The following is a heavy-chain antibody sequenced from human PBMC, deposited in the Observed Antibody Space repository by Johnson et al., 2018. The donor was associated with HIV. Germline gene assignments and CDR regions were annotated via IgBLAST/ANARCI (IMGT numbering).Heavy chain of an antibody. V-gene: IGHV3-66*01. CDR1: GITVGTNY. D-gene: IGHD1-26*01. CDR2: IFSVGDI. Sequence: VQLVESGGGVVRPGGSLRLSCAASGITVGTNYMSWVRQAPGKGLEWVSVIFSVGDIYYADSVKGRFTISRDNSKNMVYLQMNSLRAEAPAVYYCAKDRTSGSYSDDAFDIWGQGTMVTVSS. CDR3: AKDRTSGSYSDDAFDI. J-gene: IGHJ3*02.